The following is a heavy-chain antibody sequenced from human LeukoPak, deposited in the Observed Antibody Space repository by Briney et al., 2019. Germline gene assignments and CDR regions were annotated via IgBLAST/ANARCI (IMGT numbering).Heavy chain of an antibody. J-gene: IGHJ4*02. D-gene: IGHD4-17*01. V-gene: IGHV3-23*01. CDR1: GFTFSSYA. Sequence: HPGGSLRLSCAASGFTFSSYAMSWVRQTPGKGLEWVSTISNSGGSTYNADSVKGRFTISRDNSKNTLYLQMNSLRAEDTAVYFCANSYTVTTSPFDYWGQGTLVSVSS. CDR3: ANSYTVTTSPFDY. CDR2: ISNSGGST.